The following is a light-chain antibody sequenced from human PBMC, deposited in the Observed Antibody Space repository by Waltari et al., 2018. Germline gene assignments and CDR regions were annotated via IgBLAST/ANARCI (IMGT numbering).Light chain of an antibody. CDR2: RNN. CDR3: AAWDDSLSVWV. CDR1: SPNIGSNY. Sequence: QSVLTQPPSASGTPGQRVTISCSGSSPNIGSNYVYWYQQLPGTAPKPLIYRNNQRPSGVPDRFSGSKSGTSASLAISGLRSEDEADYYCAAWDDSLSVWVFGGGTKLTVL. J-gene: IGLJ3*02. V-gene: IGLV1-47*01.